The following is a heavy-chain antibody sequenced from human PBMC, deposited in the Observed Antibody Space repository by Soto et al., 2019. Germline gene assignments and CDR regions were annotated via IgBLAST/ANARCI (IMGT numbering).Heavy chain of an antibody. Sequence: SETLSLTCTVSGGSISTYYWSWIRQPPGKGLEWIGYIHYSGTTNYNPSLKSRVTMSVDKSKNQLSLNLNSVTAADTAVYYCATWGFYSDSGGPLPFDYWGQGTLVTVSS. V-gene: IGHV4-59*12. CDR3: ATWGFYSDSGGPLPFDY. CDR2: IHYSGTT. CDR1: GGSISTYY. D-gene: IGHD3-22*01. J-gene: IGHJ4*02.